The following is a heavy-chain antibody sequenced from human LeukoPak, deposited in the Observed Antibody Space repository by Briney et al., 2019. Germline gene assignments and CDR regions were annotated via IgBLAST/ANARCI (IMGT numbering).Heavy chain of an antibody. V-gene: IGHV3-74*01. Sequence: GGSLRLSCAASGFTFSSYWMHWVRQAPGKGLVWLSRISGDGSSTSYADAVKGRFTISRDNAKNTLYLQMNSLRAEDTAMYYCARPSVRFDPWGQGTLVTVSS. D-gene: IGHD3-16*02. CDR2: ISGDGSST. CDR1: GFTFSSYW. J-gene: IGHJ5*02. CDR3: ARPSVRFDP.